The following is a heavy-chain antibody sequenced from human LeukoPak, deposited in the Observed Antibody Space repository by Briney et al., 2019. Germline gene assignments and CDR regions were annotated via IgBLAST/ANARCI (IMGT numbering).Heavy chain of an antibody. CDR2: IYNSRST. D-gene: IGHD6-19*01. CDR3: ARPVAGTDYFDY. J-gene: IGHJ4*02. CDR1: GGSISSSSYY. V-gene: IGHV4-39*02. Sequence: SETLSLTCTVTGGSISSSSYYGGWIREPPEKGRECVGSIYNSRSTYYNPSFKSRVNISLDTCKEHISFTLDPVTAADTAGYFRARPVAGTDYFDYWGQGTLVTVSS.